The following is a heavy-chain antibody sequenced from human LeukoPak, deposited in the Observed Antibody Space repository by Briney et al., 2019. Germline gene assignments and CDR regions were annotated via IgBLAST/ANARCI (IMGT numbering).Heavy chain of an antibody. CDR2: IDWDDDK. J-gene: IGHJ4*02. D-gene: IGHD5/OR15-5a*01. CDR3: ARVYGSGYYFDY. Sequence: SGPTLVNPTQTLTLTCTFSGFSLSTSGMCVSWIRQPPGKALEWPALIDWDDDKYYSTSLKTRLTISKDTSKNQVVLTMTNMDPVDTATYYCARVYGSGYYFDYWGQGTLVTVSS. V-gene: IGHV2-70*01. CDR1: GFSLSTSGMC.